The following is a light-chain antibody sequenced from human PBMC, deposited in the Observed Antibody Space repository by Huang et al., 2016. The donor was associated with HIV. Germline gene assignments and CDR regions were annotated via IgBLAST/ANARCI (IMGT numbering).Light chain of an antibody. CDR3: QQYNNWPLFT. CDR1: QSISAN. J-gene: IGKJ3*01. Sequence: EIVMTQSPATLSVSPGERATLSCRASQSISANLAWYQQQPGLAPRLLIYGASTRAAGIPARFSGNGSGTEFTLSISSLQSEDSAVYYCQQYNNWPLFTFGPGTKVDIK. V-gene: IGKV3-15*01. CDR2: GAS.